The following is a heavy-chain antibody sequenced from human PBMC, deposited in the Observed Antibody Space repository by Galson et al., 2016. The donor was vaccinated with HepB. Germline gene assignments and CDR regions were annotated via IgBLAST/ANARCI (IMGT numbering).Heavy chain of an antibody. Sequence: SLRLSCAASGFTFTNYWMSWVRQAPGKGLVWVSRINTDGSSTTYADSVKGRFTISRDNAKNTLYLQMNSLRAEDTALYYCTRAHREGIAAAGFQIWGQGTLVTVSS. J-gene: IGHJ4*02. D-gene: IGHD6-13*01. CDR3: TRAHREGIAAAGFQI. CDR2: INTDGSST. V-gene: IGHV3-74*01. CDR1: GFTFTNYW.